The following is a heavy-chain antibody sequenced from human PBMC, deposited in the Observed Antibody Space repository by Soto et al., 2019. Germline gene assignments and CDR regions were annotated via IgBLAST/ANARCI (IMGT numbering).Heavy chain of an antibody. V-gene: IGHV1-69*01. CDR3: VRDRRIYYSDPHDEFVASDYEV. CDR1: GGIFGSHG. CDR2: FIPIFRTL. Sequence: QVPLIQSEAEVKKPGSSVRVSCTASGGIFGSHGFSWVRQAPGQRLEWVGGFIPIFRTLTYTEKFQARVRIAADESTNTVYVDLSSLTSEDTAVYYCVRDRRIYYSDPHDEFVASDYEVWGQGTMVSVSS. D-gene: IGHD3-22*01. J-gene: IGHJ3*01.